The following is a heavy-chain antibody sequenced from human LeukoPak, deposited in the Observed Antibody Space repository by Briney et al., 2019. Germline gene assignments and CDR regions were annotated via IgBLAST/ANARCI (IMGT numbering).Heavy chain of an antibody. D-gene: IGHD6-19*01. Sequence: SETLSLTCTVSGGSISSYYWSWIRQPPGKGLEWIGYIYYGGTTNYNPSLKSRVTISVDTSQNQFSLKLSSVTAADTAVYYCARDQGSKVAGKPHPTSTLDYWGQGTLVTVSS. J-gene: IGHJ4*02. CDR3: ARDQGSKVAGKPHPTSTLDY. CDR1: GGSISSYY. V-gene: IGHV4-59*01. CDR2: IYYGGTT.